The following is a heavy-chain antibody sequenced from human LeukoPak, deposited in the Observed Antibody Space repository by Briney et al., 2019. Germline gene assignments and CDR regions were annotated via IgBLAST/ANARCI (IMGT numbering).Heavy chain of an antibody. D-gene: IGHD3-10*01. Sequence: PSETLSLTCAVYGGSFSGYYWSWIRQPPGKGLEWIGEINHSGSTNYNPSLKSRVTISVDTSKNQFSLKLSSVTAADTAVYYCARLAMVRGVHVPYYYYYMDVWGKGTTVTISS. CDR3: ARLAMVRGVHVPYYYYYMDV. J-gene: IGHJ6*03. CDR1: GGSFSGYY. V-gene: IGHV4-34*01. CDR2: INHSGST.